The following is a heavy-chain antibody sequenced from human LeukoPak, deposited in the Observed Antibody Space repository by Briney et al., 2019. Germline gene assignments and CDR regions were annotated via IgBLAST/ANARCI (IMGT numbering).Heavy chain of an antibody. CDR2: IIPIFGTA. CDR3: ARDRGGSTSPDAFDI. CDR1: GGTFSSYA. Sequence: ASVKVSCKASGGTFSSYAISWVRQAPGQGLEWMGGIIPIFGTANYAQKFQGRVTITADESTSTAYMELSSLRSEDTAVYYCARDRGGSTSPDAFDIWGQGTMVTVSS. D-gene: IGHD2-2*01. J-gene: IGHJ3*02. V-gene: IGHV1-69*13.